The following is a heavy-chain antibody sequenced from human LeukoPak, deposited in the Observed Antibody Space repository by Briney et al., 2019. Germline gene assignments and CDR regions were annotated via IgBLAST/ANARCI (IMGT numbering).Heavy chain of an antibody. CDR1: GFTFSDHY. J-gene: IGHJ3*02. D-gene: IGHD3-16*01. CDR3: ARSPESGGNVFDI. Sequence: GGSLRLSCAASGFTFSDHYIDWVRQAPGKGLEWVGRSRNKANGYTTEYAASVKGRFTISRDDSKNSVYLQMDSLKTEDTAVYYCARSPESGGNVFDIWGQGTMVTVCS. V-gene: IGHV3-72*01. CDR2: SRNKANGYTT.